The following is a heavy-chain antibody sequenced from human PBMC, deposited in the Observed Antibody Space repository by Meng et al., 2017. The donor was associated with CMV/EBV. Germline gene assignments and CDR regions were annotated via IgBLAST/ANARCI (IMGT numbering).Heavy chain of an antibody. V-gene: IGHV3-11*04. CDR3: ARGGRTTVSY. D-gene: IGHD4-17*01. CDR2: ISSSSTI. Sequence: GESLKISCAASGFTFSDYYMSWIRQATGKGLEWVSYISSSSTIYYAESVKGRFTISRDNAKNSLYLQMNSLRAEDTAVYYCARGGRTTVSYWGQGTLVTVSS. CDR1: GFTFSDYY. J-gene: IGHJ4*02.